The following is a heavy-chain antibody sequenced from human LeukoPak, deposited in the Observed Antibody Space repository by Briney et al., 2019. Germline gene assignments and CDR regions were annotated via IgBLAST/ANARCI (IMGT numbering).Heavy chain of an antibody. CDR2: IYYSGST. J-gene: IGHJ4*02. Sequence: SETLSLTCTVSGGSISSYYWSWIRQPPGKGLEWIGYIYYSGSTTYNPSLKSRVTISVDTSRNQFSLKLTSVTAADTAVYYCARVPISGSPAYWGQGTLVTVSS. CDR1: GGSISSYY. V-gene: IGHV4-59*01. CDR3: ARVPISGSPAY. D-gene: IGHD6-19*01.